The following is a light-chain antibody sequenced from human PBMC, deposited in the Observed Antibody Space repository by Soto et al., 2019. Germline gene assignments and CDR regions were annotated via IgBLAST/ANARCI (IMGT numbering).Light chain of an antibody. V-gene: IGKV3-20*01. CDR2: GAS. J-gene: IGKJ3*01. CDR3: QQYGSSPVT. Sequence: EIVLTQSPGTLSLSPGERATLSCRASQSVSSSYLAWYQQKPGQAPRLLIYGASSRATGIPDRFSGSGSGTDFTLTISRLEPEDFAVYYCQQYGSSPVTFGHGTKVDSK. CDR1: QSVSSSY.